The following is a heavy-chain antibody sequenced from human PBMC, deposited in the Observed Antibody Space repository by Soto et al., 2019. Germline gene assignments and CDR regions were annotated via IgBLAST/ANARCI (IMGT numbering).Heavy chain of an antibody. V-gene: IGHV3-23*01. Sequence: LRGSSAASVFRFSNYEMSWVRQAPGKGLEWVSSVSGSGASTFYADSVKGRFTISRDKSKNTVYLQMNSLRAEDTAVYYCAKEDSRYCSGTSCYLDYWGQGTQVTVSS. CDR1: VFRFSNYE. CDR2: VSGSGAST. D-gene: IGHD2-2*01. J-gene: IGHJ4*02. CDR3: AKEDSRYCSGTSCYLDY.